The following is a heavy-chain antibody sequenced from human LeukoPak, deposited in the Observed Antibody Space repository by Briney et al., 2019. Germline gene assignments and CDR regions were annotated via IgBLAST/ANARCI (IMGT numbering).Heavy chain of an antibody. CDR1: GGSISSSSYY. CDR2: IYYSGST. CDR3: ARVIAARPDYYFDY. Sequence: SETLSLTCTVSGGSISSSSYYWGWIRQPPGKGLEWIGSIYYSGSTYYNPSLKSRVTISVDTSKNQFSLKLSSVTAADTAVCYCARVIAARPDYYFDYWGQGTLVTVSS. V-gene: IGHV4-39*07. J-gene: IGHJ4*02. D-gene: IGHD6-6*01.